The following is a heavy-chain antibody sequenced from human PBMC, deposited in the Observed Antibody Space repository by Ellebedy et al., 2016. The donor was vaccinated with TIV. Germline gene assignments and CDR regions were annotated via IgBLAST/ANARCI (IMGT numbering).Heavy chain of an antibody. CDR1: GGSFSGYY. D-gene: IGHD2-21*02. CDR2: INHSGST. J-gene: IGHJ4*02. V-gene: IGHV4-34*01. Sequence: SETLSLTXAVYGGSFSGYYWSWIRQPPGKGLEWIGEINHSGSTNYNPSLKSRVTISVDTSKNQFSLKLSSVTAADTAVYYCARYSRGREAVSRPNKRNRGGDCSPTFDYWGQGTLVTVSS. CDR3: ARYSRGREAVSRPNKRNRGGDCSPTFDY.